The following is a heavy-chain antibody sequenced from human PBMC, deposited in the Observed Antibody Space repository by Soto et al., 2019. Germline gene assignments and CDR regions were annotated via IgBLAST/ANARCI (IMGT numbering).Heavy chain of an antibody. Sequence: ASVKVSCKASGYTFTSYAMHWVRQAPGQRLEWMGWINAGNGNTKYSQKFQGRVTITRDTSASTAYMELSSLRSEDTAVYYCARGSGYYYWDDYWGQGALVTVSS. CDR3: ARGSGYYYWDDY. D-gene: IGHD3-22*01. V-gene: IGHV1-3*01. J-gene: IGHJ4*02. CDR2: INAGNGNT. CDR1: GYTFTSYA.